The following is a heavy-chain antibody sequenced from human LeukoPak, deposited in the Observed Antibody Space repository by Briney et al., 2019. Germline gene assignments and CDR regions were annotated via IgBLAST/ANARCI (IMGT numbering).Heavy chain of an antibody. V-gene: IGHV4-34*01. CDR3: ARVGFGQTYYDYVWGSYRYTPLDY. CDR1: GGSFSSYY. D-gene: IGHD3-16*02. J-gene: IGHJ4*02. Sequence: SETLSLTCAVYGGSFSSYYWSWIRQPPGKGLEWIGEINHSGSTNYNPSLKSRVTISVDTSKNQFSLKLSSVTAADTAVYYCARVGFGQTYYDYVWGSYRYTPLDYWGQGTLVTVSS. CDR2: INHSGST.